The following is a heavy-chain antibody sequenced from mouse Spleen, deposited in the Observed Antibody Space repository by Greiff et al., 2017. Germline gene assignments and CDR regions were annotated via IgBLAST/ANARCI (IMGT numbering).Heavy chain of an antibody. D-gene: IGHD1-1*01. CDR3: ARGPHYYGSSSWYFDV. Sequence: VQLVESGAELARPGASVKMSCKASGYTFTSYTMHWVKQRPGQGLEWIGYINPSSGYTKYNQKFKDKATLTADKSSSTAYMQLSSLTSEDSAVYYCARGPHYYGSSSWYFDVWGAGTTVTVSS. J-gene: IGHJ1*01. CDR1: GYTFTSYT. V-gene: IGHV1-4*01. CDR2: INPSSGYT.